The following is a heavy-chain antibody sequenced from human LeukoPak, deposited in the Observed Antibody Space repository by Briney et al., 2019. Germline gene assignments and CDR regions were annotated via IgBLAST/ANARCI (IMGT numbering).Heavy chain of an antibody. D-gene: IGHD3-3*01. CDR2: INPSGGST. Sequence: GASVKVSCKASGYTFTSCYMHWVRQAPGQGLEWMGIINPSGGSTSYAQKFQGRVTMTRDTSTSTVYMELSSLRSEDTAVYYCARVGKIFGVATSTGTLDYWGQETLVTVSS. J-gene: IGHJ4*02. V-gene: IGHV1-46*01. CDR3: ARVGKIFGVATSTGTLDY. CDR1: GYTFTSCY.